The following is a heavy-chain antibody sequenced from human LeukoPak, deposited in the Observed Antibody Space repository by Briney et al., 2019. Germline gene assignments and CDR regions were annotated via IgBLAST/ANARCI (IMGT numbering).Heavy chain of an antibody. CDR1: GGSISSSTYF. V-gene: IGHV4-39*07. CDR2: IYYSGST. J-gene: IGHJ6*03. Sequence: SGTLSLTCTVSGGSISSSTYFWGWIRQPPGKGLEWIGTIYYSGSTYYNPSLKSRVTISVDSSKNQFSLRLSSVTAADTAVYYCARLGVRGVNYYYYYMDVWGKGTTVTISS. CDR3: ARLGVRGVNYYYYYMDV. D-gene: IGHD3-10*01.